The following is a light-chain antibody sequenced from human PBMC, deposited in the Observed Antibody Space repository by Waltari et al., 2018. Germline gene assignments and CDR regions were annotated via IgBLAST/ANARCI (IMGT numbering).Light chain of an antibody. Sequence: EIVLTQSPGTLSLSPGERATLSCRTSQSVRTHLAWYQQKRGQAPSLLIYGVSNRPAGIPDRFSGSGSGTDFTLTISRLEPEDFAVYYCQQYDNSPLTFGGGTKVEIK. CDR1: QSVRTH. J-gene: IGKJ4*01. CDR2: GVS. CDR3: QQYDNSPLT. V-gene: IGKV3-20*01.